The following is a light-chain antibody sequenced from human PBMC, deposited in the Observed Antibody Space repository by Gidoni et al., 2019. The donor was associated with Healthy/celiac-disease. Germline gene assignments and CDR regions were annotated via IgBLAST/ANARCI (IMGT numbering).Light chain of an antibody. CDR2: AAS. J-gene: IGKJ2*01. V-gene: IGKV1-39*01. CDR1: QSISSY. CDR3: QQSYSTPPEYT. Sequence: DTKMTQSPYALSASVGDRVTITCRASQSISSYLNWYQQKTGKDPKLLIYAASSLQSGVPSRFSGSGSGTDFTLTISSLHPEDFATYYCQQSYSTPPEYTFGQGTKLEIK.